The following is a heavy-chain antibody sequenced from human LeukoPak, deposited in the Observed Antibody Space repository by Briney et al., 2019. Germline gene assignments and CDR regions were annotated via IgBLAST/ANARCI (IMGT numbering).Heavy chain of an antibody. Sequence: GSSVKVSCKASGGTFSSYAISWVRQAPGQGLEWMGGIIPIFGTANYAQKFQGRVTITTDESTSTAYMELSSLRSEDMAVYYCANSRLYSSSSGKAYYFDYWGQGTLVTVSS. CDR1: GGTFSSYA. V-gene: IGHV1-69*05. J-gene: IGHJ4*02. CDR2: IIPIFGTA. CDR3: ANSRLYSSSSGKAYYFDY. D-gene: IGHD6-13*01.